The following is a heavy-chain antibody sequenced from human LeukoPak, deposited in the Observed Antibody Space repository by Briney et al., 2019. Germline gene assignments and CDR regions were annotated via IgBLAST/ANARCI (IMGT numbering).Heavy chain of an antibody. CDR3: ARIPGNDYGDYFDY. Sequence: SETLSLTCTVSGGSISSSSYYWGWIRQPPGKGLEWIGYIYYSGSTNYNPSLKSRVTISVDTSKNQFSLKLSSVTAADTAVYYCARIPGNDYGDYFDYWGQGTLVTVSS. D-gene: IGHD4-17*01. CDR2: IYYSGST. V-gene: IGHV4-61*05. J-gene: IGHJ4*02. CDR1: GGSISSSSYY.